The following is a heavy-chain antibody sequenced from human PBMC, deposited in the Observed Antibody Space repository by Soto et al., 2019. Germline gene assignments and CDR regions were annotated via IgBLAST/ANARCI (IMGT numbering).Heavy chain of an antibody. CDR1: GGTFSSYT. V-gene: IGHV1-69*02. Sequence: QVQLVQSGAEVKKPGSSVKVSCKASGGTFSSYTISWVRPAPGQGLEWMGRIIAILGIANYAQKFQGRVTITADKSTSTAYMELSSLRSEDTAVYYCERPSSFWSGYDVYWGQGTLVTVSS. J-gene: IGHJ4*02. CDR3: ERPSSFWSGYDVY. D-gene: IGHD3-3*01. CDR2: IIAILGIA.